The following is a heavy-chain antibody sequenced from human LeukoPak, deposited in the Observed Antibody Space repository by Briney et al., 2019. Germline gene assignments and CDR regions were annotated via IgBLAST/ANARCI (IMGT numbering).Heavy chain of an antibody. CDR3: AREHSSTWSDDYFDY. J-gene: IGHJ4*02. V-gene: IGHV3-30*02. CDR1: GFTFSSYG. D-gene: IGHD6-13*01. CDR2: IRYDGSNK. Sequence: GGSLRVSCAASGFTFSSYGMHWVRQAPGKGMEWVAFIRYDGSNKYYADSVKGRFTISRDNSKNTLYLQMNSLRAEDTAVYYCAREHSSTWSDDYFDYWGQGTLVTVSS.